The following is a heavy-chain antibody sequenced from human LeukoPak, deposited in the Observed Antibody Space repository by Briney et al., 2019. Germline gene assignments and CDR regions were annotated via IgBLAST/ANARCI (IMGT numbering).Heavy chain of an antibody. CDR3: ARETPRFLEWLLYR. V-gene: IGHV1-2*02. CDR2: INPNSGGT. D-gene: IGHD3-3*01. Sequence: GASVKVSCKASGYTFTGYCMHWVRQAPGQGLEWMGWINPNSGGTNYAQKFQGRVTMTRDTSISTAYMELSRLRSDDTAVYYCARETPRFLEWLLYRWGQGTLVTVSS. CDR1: GYTFTGYC. J-gene: IGHJ4*02.